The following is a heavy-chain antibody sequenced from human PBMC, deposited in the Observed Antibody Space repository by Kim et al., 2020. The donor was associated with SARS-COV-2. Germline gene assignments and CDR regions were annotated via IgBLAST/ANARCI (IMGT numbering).Heavy chain of an antibody. V-gene: IGHV1-69*13. J-gene: IGHJ6*02. Sequence: SVKVSCKASGGTFSSYAISWVRQAPGQGLEWMGGIIPIFGTANYAQKFQGRVTITADESTSTACMELSSLRSEDTAVYYCARGLGGDSGYELLDNYYYYGMDVWGQGTTVTVSS. CDR3: ARGLGGDSGYELLDNYYYYGMDV. CDR1: GGTFSSYA. CDR2: IIPIFGTA. D-gene: IGHD5-12*01.